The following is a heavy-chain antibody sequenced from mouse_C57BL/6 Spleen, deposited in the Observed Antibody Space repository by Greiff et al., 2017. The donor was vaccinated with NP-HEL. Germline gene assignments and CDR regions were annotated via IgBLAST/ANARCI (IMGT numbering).Heavy chain of an antibody. D-gene: IGHD3-2*02. V-gene: IGHV1-59*01. CDR1: GYTFTSYW. CDR2: IDPSDSYT. J-gene: IGHJ3*01. CDR3: ARPLGRDSSGYPFAY. Sequence: QVQLQQPGAELVRPGTSVKLSCKASGYTFTSYWMHWVKQRPGQGLEWIGVIDPSDSYTNYNQKFKGKATLTVDTSSSTAYMQLSSLTSEDSAVYYCARPLGRDSSGYPFAYWGQGTLVTVSA.